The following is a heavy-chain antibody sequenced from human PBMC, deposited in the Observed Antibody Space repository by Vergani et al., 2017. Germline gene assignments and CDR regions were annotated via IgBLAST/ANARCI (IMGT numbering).Heavy chain of an antibody. D-gene: IGHD3-22*01. V-gene: IGHV3-7*01. CDR3: ARDFTDYYDSSGYSDY. CDR1: GFTFSSYW. Sequence: EVQLVESGGGLVQPGGSLRLSCAASGFTFSSYWMSWVRQAPGKGLEWVANIKQDGSEKYYVDSVKGRFTISRDNAKNSLYLQMNSLSAEDTAVYYCARDFTDYYDSSGYSDYWGQGTLVTVSS. CDR2: IKQDGSEK. J-gene: IGHJ4*02.